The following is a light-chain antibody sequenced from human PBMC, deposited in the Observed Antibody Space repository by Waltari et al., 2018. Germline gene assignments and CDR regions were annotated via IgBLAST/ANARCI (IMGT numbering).Light chain of an antibody. V-gene: IGKV1-39*01. J-gene: IGKJ2*01. CDR3: QQSYSTPPYT. Sequence: DIQMTQSPSSLSASIGDRVTITCRASQSISIYLNWYKQKPGKAPKLLINAASNLQSGVPSRFSGSGSGTDFTLTISSLQPEDFATYYCQQSYSTPPYTFGQGTKLEIK. CDR2: AAS. CDR1: QSISIY.